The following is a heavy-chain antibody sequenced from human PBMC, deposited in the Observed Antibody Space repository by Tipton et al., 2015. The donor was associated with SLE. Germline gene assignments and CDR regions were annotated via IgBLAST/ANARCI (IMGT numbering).Heavy chain of an antibody. V-gene: IGHV4-34*01. D-gene: IGHD6-6*01. CDR3: ARGPRASIAARKAFDI. Sequence: TLSLTCAVYGGSFSGYYWSWIRQPPGKGLEWIGEINHSGSTNYNPSLKSRLTISVDTSKNHFSLKLRSVTAADTAVYYCARGPRASIAARKAFDIWGQGTMVTVSS. CDR2: INHSGST. CDR1: GGSFSGYY. J-gene: IGHJ3*02.